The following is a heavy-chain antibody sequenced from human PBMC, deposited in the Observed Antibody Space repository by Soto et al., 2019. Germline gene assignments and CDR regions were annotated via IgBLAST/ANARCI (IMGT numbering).Heavy chain of an antibody. D-gene: IGHD2-15*01. Sequence: GGSLRLSCTASGFTFSDYEMNWVRQAPGKGLEWVSYITSGGRSIYYADSVKGRFIISRDNAENSLYLQMNSLRPEDTAVYYCVRRMASPDQWGQGTLVTISS. J-gene: IGHJ4*02. CDR3: VRRMASPDQ. CDR1: GFTFSDYE. CDR2: ITSGGRSI. V-gene: IGHV3-48*03.